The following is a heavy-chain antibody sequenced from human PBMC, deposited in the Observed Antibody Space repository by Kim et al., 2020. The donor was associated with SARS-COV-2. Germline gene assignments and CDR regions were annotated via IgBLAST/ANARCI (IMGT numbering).Heavy chain of an antibody. V-gene: IGHV3-33*01. CDR1: GFSLSSYG. D-gene: IGHD1-26*01. CDR2: ISFDGSHK. CDR3: ARDLLVGPGLLYYGMDV. J-gene: IGHJ6*02. Sequence: GGSLRLSCAASGFSLSSYGMHWVRQAPGKGLEWVAVISFDGSHKFSGDTVKGRFTISRDNSKNTVYLQMTSLRVEDTAVYYCARDLLVGPGLLYYGMDVWGQGTTVTVSS.